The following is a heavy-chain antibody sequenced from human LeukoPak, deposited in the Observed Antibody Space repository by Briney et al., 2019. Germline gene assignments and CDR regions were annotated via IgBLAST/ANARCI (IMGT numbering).Heavy chain of an antibody. D-gene: IGHD1/OR15-1a*01. J-gene: IGHJ4*02. Sequence: GASVKVSCKASGYTFTDYYMHWVRQPPGQGLEWMGWINPNSGATNYAQKFQGRVTMTKDTSISTGYMELSRLRSDDTAVYYCARIRGRNNYHFDYWGQGTLVTVSS. V-gene: IGHV1-2*02. CDR2: INPNSGAT. CDR3: ARIRGRNNYHFDY. CDR1: GYTFTDYY.